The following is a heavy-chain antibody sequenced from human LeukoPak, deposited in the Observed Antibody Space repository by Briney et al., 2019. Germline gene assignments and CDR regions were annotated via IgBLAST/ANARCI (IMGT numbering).Heavy chain of an antibody. CDR3: ARGYCSSTSCYLADY. D-gene: IGHD2-2*01. V-gene: IGHV4-31*03. Sequence: PSQTLSLTCTVSGGSISSGGYYWSWIRQHPGKGLEWIGYIYYSGSTYYNPSLKSRVTISVDTSKNQFSLKLSSVTAADTAVNYCARGYCSSTSCYLADYWGQGTLVTVSS. J-gene: IGHJ4*02. CDR2: IYYSGST. CDR1: GGSISSGGYY.